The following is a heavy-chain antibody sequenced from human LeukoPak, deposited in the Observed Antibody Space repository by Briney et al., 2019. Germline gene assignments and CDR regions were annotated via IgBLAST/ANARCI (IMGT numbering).Heavy chain of an antibody. CDR2: IYYSGST. D-gene: IGHD2-21*02. CDR3: AREYCGGDCYSD. Sequence: SETLSLTCTVSGGSFSSGSYYWSWIRQPPGKGLEWIGYIYYSGSTNYNPSLKSRVTISVDTSKNQFSLKLSSVTAADTAVYYCAREYCGGDCYSDWGQGTLVTVSS. CDR1: GGSFSSGSYY. J-gene: IGHJ4*02. V-gene: IGHV4-61*01.